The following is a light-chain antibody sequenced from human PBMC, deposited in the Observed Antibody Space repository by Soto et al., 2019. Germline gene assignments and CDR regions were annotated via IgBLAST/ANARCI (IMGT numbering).Light chain of an antibody. CDR1: QSVSSK. CDR3: QQYNNWPPLT. CDR2: GAS. V-gene: IGKV3-15*01. J-gene: IGKJ4*01. Sequence: EIVMTQSPATLSVSPGERATLSCRASQSVSSKLAWYQQKPGQAPRLLIYGASTRATGIPARFSGSGFGTEFTLTISSLQSEDFAVYYCQQYNNWPPLTFGGGTNVEIK.